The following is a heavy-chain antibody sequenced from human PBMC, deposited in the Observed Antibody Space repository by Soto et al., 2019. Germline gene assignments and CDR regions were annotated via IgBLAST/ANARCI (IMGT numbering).Heavy chain of an antibody. V-gene: IGHV1-18*01. Sequence: QVQLVQSGAEVKKPGASVKVSCKASGYTFTSYGISWVRQAPGQGLEWMGWISAYNGNTNYAQKLQGRVTMTTDTSTSTAYLELRSLRSDDTAVYYCARDRITGGSTARFDPWGQGTLVTVSS. J-gene: IGHJ5*02. CDR2: ISAYNGNT. CDR3: ARDRITGGSTARFDP. CDR1: GYTFTSYG. D-gene: IGHD1-20*01.